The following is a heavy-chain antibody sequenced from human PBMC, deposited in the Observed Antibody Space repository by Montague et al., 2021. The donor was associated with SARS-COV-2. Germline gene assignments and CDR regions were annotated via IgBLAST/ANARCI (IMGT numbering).Heavy chain of an antibody. Sequence: SETLSLTCTVSGGSIANSHKYWGWVRQPPGKGLEWIGSVVYNGTHYDHRSLPARVTISLDTSKNQFYLKLYSVTAADTATYFCVAGRDSAKAGADWDQGTLVTVSS. CDR2: VVYNGTH. V-gene: IGHV4-39*07. D-gene: IGHD4/OR15-4a*01. J-gene: IGHJ1*01. CDR3: VAGRDSAKAGAD. CDR1: GGSIANSHKY.